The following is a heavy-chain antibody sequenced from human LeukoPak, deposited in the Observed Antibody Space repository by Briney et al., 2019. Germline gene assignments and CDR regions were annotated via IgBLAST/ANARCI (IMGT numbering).Heavy chain of an antibody. D-gene: IGHD3-10*01. V-gene: IGHV4-59*11. CDR2: IYFSGST. CDR1: GDSISSHY. Sequence: PSETLSLTCTVSGDSISSHYWSWIRQPPGKGLEWIGYIYFSGSTNYNPSLKSRVTISVDTSNNQLSLKLSSVTAADTAVYYCARDQAGYYGPGGYFDYWGQGTLVTVSS. CDR3: ARDQAGYYGPGGYFDY. J-gene: IGHJ4*02.